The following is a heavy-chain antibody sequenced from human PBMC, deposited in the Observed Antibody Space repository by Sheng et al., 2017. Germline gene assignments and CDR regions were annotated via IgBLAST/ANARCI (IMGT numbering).Heavy chain of an antibody. J-gene: IGHJ6*02. CDR2: IYYSGST. V-gene: IGHV4-39*07. Sequence: QLQLQESGPGLVKPSETLSLTFTVSGGSISSSSYYWGWIRQPPGKGLEWIGSIYYSGSTYYNPSLKSRVTISVDTSKNQFSLKLSSVTAADTAVYYCASGHTAMVTYYYYYGMGRRGAKGTHGSPSP. CDR1: GGSISSSSYY. CDR3: ASGHTAMVTYYYYYGMGRR. D-gene: IGHD5-18*01.